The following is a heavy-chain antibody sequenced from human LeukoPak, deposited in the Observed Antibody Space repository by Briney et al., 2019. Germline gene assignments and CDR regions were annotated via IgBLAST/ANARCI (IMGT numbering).Heavy chain of an antibody. CDR3: AREMATIEGFDY. CDR2: INPNSGGT. V-gene: IGHV1-2*02. D-gene: IGHD5-24*01. CDR1: GYTFTGYY. Sequence: ASVKVSCKASGYTFTGYYMHWVRQAPGQGLEWMGWINPNSGGTSYAQKFQGRVTMTRDTSISTAYMELSRLRSDDTAVYYCAREMATIEGFDYWGQGTLVTVSS. J-gene: IGHJ4*02.